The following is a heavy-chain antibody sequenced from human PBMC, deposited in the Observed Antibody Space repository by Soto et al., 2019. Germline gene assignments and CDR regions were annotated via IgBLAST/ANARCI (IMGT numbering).Heavy chain of an antibody. V-gene: IGHV7-4-1*01. CDR2: INTNTGNP. D-gene: IGHD6-13*01. J-gene: IGHJ6*02. CDR1: GYTFTSYA. Sequence: ASVKVSCKASGYTFTSYAMNWVRQAPGQGLQWMGWINTNTGNPTYAQGFTGRFVFSLDTSVSTAYLQICSLKAEDTAVYYCARDRGYSSSQADDGAGGMDVWGQGTTVTVSS. CDR3: ARDRGYSSSQADDGAGGMDV.